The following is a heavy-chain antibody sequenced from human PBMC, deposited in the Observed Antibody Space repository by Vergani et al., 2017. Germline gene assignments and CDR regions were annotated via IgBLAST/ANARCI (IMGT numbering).Heavy chain of an antibody. V-gene: IGHV3-30*18. CDR1: GFTFSSYG. J-gene: IGHJ4*02. CDR2: ISYDGSNK. Sequence: QVQLVESGGGVVQPGRSLRLSCAASGFTFSSYGMHWVRQAPGKGLEWVAVISYDGSNKYYADSVKGRFTISRDNSKNTLYLQMNSLRAEDTAVYYCAKGRGELLRGGLDYWGQGTLVTVSS. CDR3: AKGRGELLRGGLDY. D-gene: IGHD1-26*01.